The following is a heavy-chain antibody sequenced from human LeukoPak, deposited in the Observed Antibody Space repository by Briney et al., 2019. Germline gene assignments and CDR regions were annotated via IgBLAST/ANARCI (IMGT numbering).Heavy chain of an antibody. V-gene: IGHV4-61*02. J-gene: IGHJ3*02. CDR3: ARVLRGSGGAFDI. Sequence: SETLSLTCTVPGGSISSGSYYWSWIRQPAGKGLEWIGRIYTSGSTNYNPSLKSRVTISVDTSKNQFSLKLSSVTAADTAVYYCARVLRGSGGAFDIWGQGTMVTVSS. D-gene: IGHD3-16*01. CDR2: IYTSGST. CDR1: GGSISSGSYY.